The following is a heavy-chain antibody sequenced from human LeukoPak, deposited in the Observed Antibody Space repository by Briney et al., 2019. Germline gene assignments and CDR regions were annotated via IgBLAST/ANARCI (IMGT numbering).Heavy chain of an antibody. CDR3: ARRNYYDSSGYYDYYYMDV. J-gene: IGHJ6*03. V-gene: IGHV4-39*01. CDR2: IYYSGST. CDR1: GVSISSSSYY. D-gene: IGHD3-22*01. Sequence: PSETLSFTCTVSGVSISSSSYYWGWIRQPPGKGLEWIGSIYYSGSTYYNPSLKSRVTISVDTSKNQFSLKLSSVTAADTAVYYCARRNYYDSSGYYDYYYMDVWGKGTTVTISS.